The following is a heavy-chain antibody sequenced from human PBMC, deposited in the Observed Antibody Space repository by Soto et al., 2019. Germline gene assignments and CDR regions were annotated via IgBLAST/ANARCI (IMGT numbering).Heavy chain of an antibody. J-gene: IGHJ6*02. D-gene: IGHD5-18*01. Sequence: PGESLKISSMGSGYSFTSSWISWVRQIPGKGLEGMGRIDPSDSYTNYSPSFQGHVTISADKSISTAYLQWSSLKASDTAMYYCASYSGCSYRYGRGVWGQRTPFTASS. CDR2: IDPSDSYT. V-gene: IGHV5-10-1*01. CDR1: GYSFTSSW. CDR3: ASYSGCSYRYGRGV.